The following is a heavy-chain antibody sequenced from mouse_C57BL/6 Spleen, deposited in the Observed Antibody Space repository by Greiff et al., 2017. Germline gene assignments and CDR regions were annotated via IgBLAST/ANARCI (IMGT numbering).Heavy chain of an antibody. J-gene: IGHJ4*01. CDR2: ISSGGDYI. D-gene: IGHD2-1*01. CDR1: GFTFSSYA. CDR3: TREGNPYAMDY. Sequence: EVQGVESGEGLVKPGGSLKLSCAASGFTFSSYAMSWVRQTPEKRLEWVAYISSGGDYIYYADTVKGRFTISRDNARNTLYLQMSSLKSEDTAMYYCTREGNPYAMDYWGQGTSVTVSS. V-gene: IGHV5-9-1*02.